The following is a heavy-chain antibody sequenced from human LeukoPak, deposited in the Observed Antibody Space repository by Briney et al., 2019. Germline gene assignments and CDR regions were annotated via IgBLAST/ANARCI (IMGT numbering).Heavy chain of an antibody. Sequence: PGGSLRLSCAGSGFTFTNYWMHWVRQAPGKGLVWVSRINTDGSITTYADSVKGRFTISRDNSKNTLYLQMNSLRAEDTAVYYCAKGAPYSSGWYGDYWGQGTLVTVSS. V-gene: IGHV3-74*01. CDR3: AKGAPYSSGWYGDY. J-gene: IGHJ4*02. D-gene: IGHD6-19*01. CDR2: INTDGSIT. CDR1: GFTFTNYW.